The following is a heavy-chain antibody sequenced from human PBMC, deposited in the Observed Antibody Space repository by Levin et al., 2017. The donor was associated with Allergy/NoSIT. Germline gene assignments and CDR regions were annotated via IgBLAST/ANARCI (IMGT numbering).Heavy chain of an antibody. D-gene: IGHD2-2*01. Sequence: SLKISCAASGFTFDDYAMHWVRQAPGKGLEWVSGISWNSGSISYADSVKGRFTISRDNAKNSLSLQMNSLRVEDTAFYYCAKMDCSSINCYPDSWGQGTLVTVSS. CDR1: GFTFDDYA. V-gene: IGHV3-9*01. J-gene: IGHJ5*01. CDR2: ISWNSGSI. CDR3: AKMDCSSINCYPDS.